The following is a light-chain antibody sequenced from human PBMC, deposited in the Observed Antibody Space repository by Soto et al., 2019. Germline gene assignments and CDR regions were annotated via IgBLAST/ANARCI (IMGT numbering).Light chain of an antibody. CDR2: EVN. CDR1: ISDVGGYNY. V-gene: IGLV2-8*01. J-gene: IGLJ1*01. CDR3: SSYAGSSNV. Sequence: QYALTQPASSSGSPGQSVAISCTGTISDVGGYNYVSWYQQHPGKAPKLMIYEVNKRPSGVPDRFSGSKSGNTASLTVSGLQAEDEADYYCSSYAGSSNVFGTGTKVTVL.